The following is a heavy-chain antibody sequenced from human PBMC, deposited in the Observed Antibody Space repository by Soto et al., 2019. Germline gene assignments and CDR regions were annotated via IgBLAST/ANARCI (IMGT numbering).Heavy chain of an antibody. Sequence: PSETLSLTCTVSGGSISSGGYYWSWIRQHPGKGLEWIGYIYYSGSTYYNPSLKSRVTISVDTSKNQFSLKLSSVTAADTAVYYCARVPTYYYDSSGYYFWFDPWGQGTLVTVSS. CDR3: ARVPTYYYDSSGYYFWFDP. V-gene: IGHV4-31*03. CDR2: IYYSGST. D-gene: IGHD3-22*01. J-gene: IGHJ5*02. CDR1: GGSISSGGYY.